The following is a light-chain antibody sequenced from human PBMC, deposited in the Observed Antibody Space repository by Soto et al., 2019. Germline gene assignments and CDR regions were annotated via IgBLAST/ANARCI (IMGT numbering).Light chain of an antibody. Sequence: AIQLTQSPSSLSASVGDRVTISCRASQGLSSALVWYQQKPGKPPKLLIYDASTLENEVPARFSGSGSGTDFTLTISRLQPEDVGIYYCQQYGRSPSTFGGGTKVEIK. J-gene: IGKJ4*01. CDR2: DAS. V-gene: IGKV1-13*02. CDR1: QGLSSA. CDR3: QQYGRSPST.